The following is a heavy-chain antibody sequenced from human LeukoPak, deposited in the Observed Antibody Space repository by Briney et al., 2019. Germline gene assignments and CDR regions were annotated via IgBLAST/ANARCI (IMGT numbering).Heavy chain of an antibody. CDR3: ARVTMVRGVIRKPNEQGFDY. Sequence: GASVKVSCKASGYTFTSYGISWVRQPPGQGLEWMGWISAYNGNANYAQKLQDRVTITTDTSTNTAYMPLRSLRFDDTAVYYCARVTMVRGVIRKPNEQGFDYWGQGTLVTVSS. D-gene: IGHD3-10*01. V-gene: IGHV1-18*04. CDR1: GYTFTSYG. CDR2: ISAYNGNA. J-gene: IGHJ4*02.